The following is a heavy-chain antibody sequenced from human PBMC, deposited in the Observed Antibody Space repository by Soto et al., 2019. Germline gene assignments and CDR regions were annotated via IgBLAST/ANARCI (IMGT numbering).Heavy chain of an antibody. CDR3: ARDRVAYDSSGYGYFDY. J-gene: IGHJ4*02. V-gene: IGHV3-30-3*01. CDR2: ISYDGSNK. D-gene: IGHD3-22*01. CDR1: VFTCSSYA. Sequence: PWWSLRLSCAASVFTCSSYAMHWFRQAPGKGLEWVAVISYDGSNKYYADSVKGRFTISRDNSKNTLYLQMNSLRAEDTAVYYCARDRVAYDSSGYGYFDYWGQGTLVTVSS.